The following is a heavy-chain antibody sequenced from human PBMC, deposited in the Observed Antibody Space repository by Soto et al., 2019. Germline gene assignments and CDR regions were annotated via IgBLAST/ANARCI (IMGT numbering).Heavy chain of an antibody. V-gene: IGHV3-23*01. J-gene: IGHJ4*02. D-gene: IGHD3-10*01. CDR3: AKASGWFGEFDY. CDR2: ISGSGGST. Sequence: GGSLRLSCAASGFTFSSYAMSWVRQAPGKGLEWASAISGSGGSTYYADSVKGRFTISRDNSKNTLYLQMNSLRAEDTAVYYCAKASGWFGEFDYWGQGTLVTVSS. CDR1: GFTFSSYA.